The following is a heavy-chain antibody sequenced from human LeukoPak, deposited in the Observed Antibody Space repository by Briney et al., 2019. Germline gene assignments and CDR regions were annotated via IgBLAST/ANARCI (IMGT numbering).Heavy chain of an antibody. V-gene: IGHV3-74*01. CDR2: INPGGSSI. J-gene: IGHJ4*02. CDR1: GFTFSSYW. CDR3: ARSNQADDH. Sequence: GGSLRLSCAASGFTFSSYWMHWVRQVPGEGLVWVARINPGGSSITYADSVKGRFTISRDNAKNTLYLQMDSLRAEDTGVYYCARSNQADDHWGQGTLVTVSS. D-gene: IGHD1-14*01.